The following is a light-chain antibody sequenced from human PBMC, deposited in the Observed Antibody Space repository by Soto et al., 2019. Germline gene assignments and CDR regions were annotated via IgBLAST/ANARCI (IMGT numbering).Light chain of an antibody. CDR2: ETN. Sequence: QSVLTQPPSVSAASGQKVTISCSGSSSNIGKNYVSWYQQLPGTAPKLLIYETNKRPSGIPDRFAGSKSGTSATLGISGLQTGDEADYYCGTWDTSLTVVLFGGATKLTVL. J-gene: IGLJ2*01. CDR1: SSNIGKNY. CDR3: GTWDTSLTVVL. V-gene: IGLV1-51*02.